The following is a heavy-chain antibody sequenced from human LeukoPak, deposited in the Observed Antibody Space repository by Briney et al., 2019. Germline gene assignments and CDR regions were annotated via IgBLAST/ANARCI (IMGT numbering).Heavy chain of an antibody. CDR2: IYSSGST. CDR3: ARDFRAATGYNGMDV. CDR1: GFTVSSNY. Sequence: GGSLRLSCAASGFTVSSNYMSWVRQAPGKGLEWASVIYSSGSTYYADSVKGRFTIYRDNSKNTLYLQMNSLRAEDTAVYYCARDFRAATGYNGMDVWGQGTTVTVSS. D-gene: IGHD3-9*01. V-gene: IGHV3-66*01. J-gene: IGHJ6*02.